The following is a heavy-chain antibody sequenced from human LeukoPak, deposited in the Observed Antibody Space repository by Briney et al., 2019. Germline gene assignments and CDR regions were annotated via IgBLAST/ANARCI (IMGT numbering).Heavy chain of an antibody. CDR2: IIPIFGTA. J-gene: IGHJ6*02. V-gene: IGHV1-69*06. CDR3: ARDAIPAGGIAVAGTPGYYYYGMDV. Sequence: SVKVSCKASGGTFSSYAISWVRQAPGQGLEWMGGIIPIFGTANYAQKFQGRVTITAEKSTSTAYMELSSLRSEDTAVYYCARDAIPAGGIAVAGTPGYYYYGMDVWGQGTTVTVSS. D-gene: IGHD6-19*01. CDR1: GGTFSSYA.